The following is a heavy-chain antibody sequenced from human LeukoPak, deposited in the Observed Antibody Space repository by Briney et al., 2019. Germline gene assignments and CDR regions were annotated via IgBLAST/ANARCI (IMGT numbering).Heavy chain of an antibody. J-gene: IGHJ4*02. Sequence: GASVKVSCKASGYTFTGYYMHWVRQAPGQGLEWMGWINTETGNPTCAQGFTGQFVFSVDTSVNTAYLQISSLRTEDTAVYYCARGGYYGGSGTYGFFDYWGQGSLVTVSS. D-gene: IGHD3-10*01. CDR2: INTETGNP. CDR1: GYTFTGYY. CDR3: ARGGYYGGSGTYGFFDY. V-gene: IGHV7-4-1*02.